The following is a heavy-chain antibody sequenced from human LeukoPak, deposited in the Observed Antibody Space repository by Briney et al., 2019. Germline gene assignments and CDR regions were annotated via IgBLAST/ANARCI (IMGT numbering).Heavy chain of an antibody. J-gene: IGHJ6*03. Sequence: SETLSLTCTVSGGSISSYYWSWIRQPPGKGLEWIGYIYYSGSTNYNPFLKSRVTISVDTSKNQFSLKLSSVTAADTAVYYCARGVTVTTKGPSAYYYMDVWGKGTTVTVSS. V-gene: IGHV4-59*01. CDR3: ARGVTVTTKGPSAYYYMDV. CDR2: IYYSGST. CDR1: GGSISSYY. D-gene: IGHD4-17*01.